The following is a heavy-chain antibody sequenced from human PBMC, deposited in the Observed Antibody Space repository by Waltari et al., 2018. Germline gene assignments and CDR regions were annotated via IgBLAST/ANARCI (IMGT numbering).Heavy chain of an antibody. V-gene: IGHV1-8*01. CDR3: ARSPMVRGVIITRWFDP. CDR2: MNPNSGNT. CDR1: GYTFTSYD. D-gene: IGHD3-10*01. Sequence: QVQLVQSGAEVKKPGASVKVSCKASGYTFTSYDINWVRQATGQGLDWMGWMNPNSGNTGYAQKFQGRVTMTRNTSISTAYMELSSLRSEDTAVYYCARSPMVRGVIITRWFDPWGQGTLVTVSS. J-gene: IGHJ5*02.